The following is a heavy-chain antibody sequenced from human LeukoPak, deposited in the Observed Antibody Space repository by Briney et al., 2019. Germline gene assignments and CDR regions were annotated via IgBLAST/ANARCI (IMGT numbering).Heavy chain of an antibody. CDR1: GGSISSYY. V-gene: IGHV4-30-4*08. Sequence: SETLSLTCTVSGGSISSYYWSWIRQPPGKGLEWIGYIYYSGSTYYNPSLKSRVTISVDTSKNQFSLKLSSVTAADTAVYYCARVTKDYDFWSGYLDYWGQGTLVTVSS. CDR3: ARVTKDYDFWSGYLDY. J-gene: IGHJ4*02. D-gene: IGHD3-3*01. CDR2: IYYSGST.